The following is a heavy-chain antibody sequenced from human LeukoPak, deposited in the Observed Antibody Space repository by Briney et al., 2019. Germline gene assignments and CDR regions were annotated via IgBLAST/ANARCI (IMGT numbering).Heavy chain of an antibody. V-gene: IGHV1-18*01. J-gene: IGHJ6*03. CDR1: GYTFTRYG. Sequence: ASVKVSCKASGYTFTRYGISWVRQAPGQGLEWMGWISAYNGNRNYVQKLQGRVTMTTDTSTNTAYMELRSLRSDDTAVYYCARDPPSSCSSTSCSPYMDVWGKGTMVTVSS. CDR2: ISAYNGNR. D-gene: IGHD2-2*01. CDR3: ARDPPSSCSSTSCSPYMDV.